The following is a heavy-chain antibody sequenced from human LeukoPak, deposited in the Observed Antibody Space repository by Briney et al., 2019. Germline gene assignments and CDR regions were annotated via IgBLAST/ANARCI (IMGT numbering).Heavy chain of an antibody. CDR2: IYTSDST. Sequence: PGGSLRLSCAPSGFTVSSNYITWVRQAPGKGLEWVSVIYTSDSTFYADSVKGRFTITRDNSKNTPYLQMNSLRAEDTAVYYCAKYSARGYSYAYFDYWGQGTLVTVSS. CDR1: GFTVSSNY. V-gene: IGHV3-53*01. CDR3: AKYSARGYSYAYFDY. J-gene: IGHJ4*02. D-gene: IGHD5-18*01.